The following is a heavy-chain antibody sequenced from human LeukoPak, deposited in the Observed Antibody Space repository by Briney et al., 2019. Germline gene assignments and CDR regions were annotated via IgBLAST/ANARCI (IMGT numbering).Heavy chain of an antibody. V-gene: IGHV3-73*01. CDR3: TRLSVARLVATGGYYYYYYMDV. D-gene: IGHD5-12*01. CDR1: GFTFSDSA. Sequence: GGSLKLSCAASGFTFSDSAMHWVRQASGKGLEWVGRIRSKANSYATAYAASVKGRFAISRDDSKNTAYLQMNSLKTEDTAMYYCTRLSVARLVATGGYYYYYYMDVWGKGTTVTVSS. J-gene: IGHJ6*03. CDR2: IRSKANSYAT.